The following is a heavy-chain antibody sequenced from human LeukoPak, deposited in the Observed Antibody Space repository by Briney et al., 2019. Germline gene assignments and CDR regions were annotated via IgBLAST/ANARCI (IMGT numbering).Heavy chain of an antibody. V-gene: IGHV3-30*04. CDR1: GFTFSSYA. Sequence: GGSLRLSCAASGFTFSSYAMHWVRQVPGKGLEWVAVISYDGSNKYYADSVKGRFTISRDNSKNTLYLQMNSLRAEDTAVYYCAREPTERGYSYGWSDYWGQGTLVTVSS. J-gene: IGHJ4*02. D-gene: IGHD5-18*01. CDR2: ISYDGSNK. CDR3: AREPTERGYSYGWSDY.